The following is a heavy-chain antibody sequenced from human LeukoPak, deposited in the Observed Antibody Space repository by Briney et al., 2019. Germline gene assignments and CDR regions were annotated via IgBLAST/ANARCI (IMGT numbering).Heavy chain of an antibody. CDR1: GFTFNAYN. CDR3: ARDFRDDYSIHFDY. Sequence: ASVKVSCKASGFTFNAYNIHWVRQAPGQGLEWMGWINPKSGGANYAQKFQGRVTMTWDTSISTAYMELSRLRSDDTAVYYCARDFRDDYSIHFDYWGQGTLVTVSS. D-gene: IGHD4-11*01. J-gene: IGHJ4*02. V-gene: IGHV1-2*02. CDR2: INPKSGGA.